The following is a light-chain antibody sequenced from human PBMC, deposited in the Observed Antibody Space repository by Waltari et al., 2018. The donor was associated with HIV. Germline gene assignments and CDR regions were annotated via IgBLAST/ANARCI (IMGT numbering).Light chain of an antibody. J-gene: IGKJ4*02. Sequence: IVLTQSPATLSLSPGERATPSCWASQRVRRPLAWYHLHPRQPPRLPIYGESNRATGIPARCSGSGAGTDFTRTISSLEPEDFAVYYCQQRRNWPLTFGGGTKVEIK. CDR2: GES. CDR1: QRVRRP. V-gene: IGKV3-11*01. CDR3: QQRRNWPLT.